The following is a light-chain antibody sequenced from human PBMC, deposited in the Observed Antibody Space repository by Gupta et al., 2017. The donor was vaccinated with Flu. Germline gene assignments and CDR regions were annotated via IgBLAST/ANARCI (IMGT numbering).Light chain of an antibody. CDR3: QQYDT. CDR2: GAS. Sequence: LSPGERATLSCRASQSVSSSYLAWYQQKPGQAPRLLIYGASSRATGIPDRFSGSGSGTDFTLTISRLEPEDFAVYYCQQYDTFGGGTKVEIK. CDR1: QSVSSSY. J-gene: IGKJ4*01. V-gene: IGKV3-20*01.